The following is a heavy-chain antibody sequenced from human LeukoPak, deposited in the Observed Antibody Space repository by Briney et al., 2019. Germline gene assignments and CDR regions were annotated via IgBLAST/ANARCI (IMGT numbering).Heavy chain of an antibody. CDR3: ARDSRSAGYSSSFWSDY. CDR1: GFTFSSYA. V-gene: IGHV3-30-3*01. Sequence: GGSLRLSCAASGFTFSSYAMPWVRQAPGKGLDWVAVISYDGSNKYYADSVKGRFTTSRDNSKNTLYLQMNSLRAEDTAVYYCARDSRSAGYSSSFWSDYWGQGTLVTVSS. D-gene: IGHD6-6*01. J-gene: IGHJ4*02. CDR2: ISYDGSNK.